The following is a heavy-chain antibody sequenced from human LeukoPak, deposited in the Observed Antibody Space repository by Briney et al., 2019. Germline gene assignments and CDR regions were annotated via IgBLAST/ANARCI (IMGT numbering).Heavy chain of an antibody. V-gene: IGHV1-18*01. J-gene: IGHJ4*02. CDR3: ARARSLRMGEGEDY. CDR1: GYTFTSYG. CDR2: ISAYNGNT. D-gene: IGHD3-16*01. Sequence: ASVKVSCKASGYTFTSYGISWVRQAPGQGLEWMGWISAYNGNTNYAQKLQGRVTMTTDTSTSTAYMEQRSLRSDNTAVYYCARARSLRMGEGEDYWGQGTLVTVSS.